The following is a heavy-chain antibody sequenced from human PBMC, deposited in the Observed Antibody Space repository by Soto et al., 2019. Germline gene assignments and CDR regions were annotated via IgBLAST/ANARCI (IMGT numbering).Heavy chain of an antibody. D-gene: IGHD3-3*01. CDR1: GFTFSSYW. J-gene: IGHJ5*02. CDR2: IKQDGSEK. CDR3: ARDRKYYDFWSGYYLWFDP. Sequence: PGGSLRLSCAASGFTFSSYWMGWVRQAPGKXLEWVANIKQDGSEKYYVDSVKGRFTISRDNAKNSLYLQMNSLRAEDTAVYYCARDRKYYDFWSGYYLWFDPWGQGTLVTVSS. V-gene: IGHV3-7*03.